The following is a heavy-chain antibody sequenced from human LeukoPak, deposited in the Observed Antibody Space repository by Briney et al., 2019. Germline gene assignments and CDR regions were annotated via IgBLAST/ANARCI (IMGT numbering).Heavy chain of an antibody. CDR3: ARLMVRGVIRDY. CDR2: INHSGST. CDR1: GGSFSGYY. J-gene: IGHJ4*02. Sequence: SETLSLICAVYGGSFSGYYWSWIRQPPGKGLEWIGEINHSGSTNYNPSLKSRVTISVDTSKNQFSLKLSSVTATDTAVYYCARLMVRGVIRDYWGQGTLVTVSS. V-gene: IGHV4-34*01. D-gene: IGHD3-10*01.